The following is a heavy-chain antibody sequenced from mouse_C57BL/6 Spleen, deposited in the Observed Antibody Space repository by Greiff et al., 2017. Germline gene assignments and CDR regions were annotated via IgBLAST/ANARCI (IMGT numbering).Heavy chain of an antibody. CDR3: ARGLGRGYCDV. CDR1: GYSFTGYY. D-gene: IGHD4-1*01. J-gene: IGHJ1*03. CDR2: INPSTGGT. V-gene: IGHV1-42*01. Sequence: VQLQQSGPELVKPGASVKISCKASGYSFTGYYTNWVKQSPEKSLEWIGEINPSTGGTTYNQKFKAKATLTVDKSSSTAYMQLKSLTSEDSAVYYCARGLGRGYCDVWGTGTTVTVSS.